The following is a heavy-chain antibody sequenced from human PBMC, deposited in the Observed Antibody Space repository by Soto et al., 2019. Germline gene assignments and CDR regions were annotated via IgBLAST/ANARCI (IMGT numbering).Heavy chain of an antibody. J-gene: IGHJ3*02. Sequence: KPGGSLRLSCAASGFTLSSYSMNWVRQAPGKGLECVSSISSSSSYIYYADSVKGRFTISRDNAKNPLSLQMNSLRAEDTAVYYCARDNLAYCGGDCYVGAFDIWGQGTMVTVSS. CDR3: ARDNLAYCGGDCYVGAFDI. V-gene: IGHV3-21*01. CDR2: ISSSSSYI. D-gene: IGHD2-21*02. CDR1: GFTLSSYS.